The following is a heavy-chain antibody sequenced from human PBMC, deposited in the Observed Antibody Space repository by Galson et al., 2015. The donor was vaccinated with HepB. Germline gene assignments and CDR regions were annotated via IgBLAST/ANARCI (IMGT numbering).Heavy chain of an antibody. CDR3: ARAGYSSRWGVDY. Sequence: SLRLSCAASGFTFSSYGMHWVRQAPGKGLEWVAVIWYDGSNKYYADSVKGRFTISRDNSKNTLYLQMNSLRAEDTAVYYCARAGYSSRWGVDYWGQGTLVTVSS. CDR2: IWYDGSNK. CDR1: GFTFSSYG. V-gene: IGHV3-33*01. D-gene: IGHD6-13*01. J-gene: IGHJ4*02.